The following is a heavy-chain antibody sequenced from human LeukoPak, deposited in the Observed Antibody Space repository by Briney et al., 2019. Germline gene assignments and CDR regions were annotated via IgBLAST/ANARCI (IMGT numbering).Heavy chain of an antibody. Sequence: PGGSLRLSCVASGFPFSRYWMTWVRQAPGEGLEWVANIKQDGSKKSYVDSVKGRFTISRDNAKNSLYLQMNSLRAEDTAIYYCTRVGYIDEGIDYWGQGTLVTVSS. CDR2: IKQDGSKK. V-gene: IGHV3-7*04. D-gene: IGHD5-24*01. CDR1: GFPFSRYW. J-gene: IGHJ4*02. CDR3: TRVGYIDEGIDY.